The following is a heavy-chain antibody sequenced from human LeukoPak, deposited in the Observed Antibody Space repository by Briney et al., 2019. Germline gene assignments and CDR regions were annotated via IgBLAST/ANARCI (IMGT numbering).Heavy chain of an antibody. V-gene: IGHV3-7*01. J-gene: IGHJ4*02. D-gene: IGHD6-19*01. CDR1: GFTFSGYW. CDR3: ARAGYSSGYDY. Sequence: GGSLRLSCAASGFTFSGYWMAWVRQAPGKGLEWLANIEKDGSQTYYVDSMEGRFTISRDNAKNSLYLQMNSLRAEDTALYYCARAGYSSGYDYWGRGPLVPVSS. CDR2: IEKDGSQT.